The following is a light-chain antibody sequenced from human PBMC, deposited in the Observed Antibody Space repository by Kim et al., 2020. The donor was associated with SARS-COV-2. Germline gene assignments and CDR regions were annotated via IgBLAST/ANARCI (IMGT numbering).Light chain of an antibody. V-gene: IGKV4-1*01. CDR1: QSVLYSSNNKSY. CDR3: QQYYSTPQT. CDR2: WAS. J-gene: IGKJ1*01. Sequence: ATINYKSSQSVLYSSNNKSYLAWYQQKPGQPPKLLIYWASTRESGVPDRFSGSGSGTDFTLTISSLQAEDVAVYYCQQYYSTPQTFGQGTKVDIK.